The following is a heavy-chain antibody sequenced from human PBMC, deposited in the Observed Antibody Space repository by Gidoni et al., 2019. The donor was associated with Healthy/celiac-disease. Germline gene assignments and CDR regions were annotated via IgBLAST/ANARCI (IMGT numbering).Heavy chain of an antibody. J-gene: IGHJ4*02. Sequence: VHLLQWGAGLFKASETRSLTCAVYGGSFSGYYWSWIRQPPGKGLEWIGEINHSGSTNYNPSRKSRVTRSVDTSKNQFSLKLSSVTAADTAVYYCARGSPPGYYDSSGYSYWGQGTLVTVSS. CDR1: GGSFSGYY. D-gene: IGHD3-22*01. V-gene: IGHV4-34*01. CDR3: ARGSPPGYYDSSGYSY. CDR2: INHSGST.